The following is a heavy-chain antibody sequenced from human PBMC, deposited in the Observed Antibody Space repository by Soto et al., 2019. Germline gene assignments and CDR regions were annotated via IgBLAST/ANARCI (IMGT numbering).Heavy chain of an antibody. V-gene: IGHV4-30-2*01. J-gene: IGHJ4*02. CDR3: ARGPPLGF. CDR2: IYHSVST. CDR1: GGSISSGGYS. Sequence: SETLSLTCAVSGGSISSGGYSWSWIRQPPGKGLECIGYIYHSVSTYYNPSLKSRVTISVDRSKNQFSLKLSSVTAADTAVYYCARGPPLGFWGQGTLVTV.